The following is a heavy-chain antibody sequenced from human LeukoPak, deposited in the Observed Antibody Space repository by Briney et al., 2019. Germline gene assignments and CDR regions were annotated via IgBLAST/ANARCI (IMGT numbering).Heavy chain of an antibody. V-gene: IGHV3-23*01. CDR1: GFTFSSYW. J-gene: IGHJ4*02. CDR3: AKVVTMIVVLSSFDY. D-gene: IGHD3-22*01. Sequence: GGSLRLSCAASGFTFSSYWMHWVRQAPGKGLEWVSAISGSGGSTYYADSVKGRFTISRDNSKNTLYLQMNSLRAEDTAVYYCAKVVTMIVVLSSFDYWGQGTLVTVSS. CDR2: ISGSGGST.